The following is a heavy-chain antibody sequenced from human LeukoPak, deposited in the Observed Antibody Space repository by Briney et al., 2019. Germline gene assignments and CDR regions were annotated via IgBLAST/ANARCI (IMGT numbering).Heavy chain of an antibody. Sequence: TTSETLSLTCTVPGGSISSSSYYWGWIRQPPGKGLEWIGSIYYSGSTYYNPSLKSRVTISVDTSKNQFSLKLSSVTAADTAVYYCARHSALQWLVREIDYWGQGTLVTVSS. J-gene: IGHJ4*02. D-gene: IGHD6-19*01. CDR3: ARHSALQWLVREIDY. V-gene: IGHV4-39*01. CDR2: IYYSGST. CDR1: GGSISSSSYY.